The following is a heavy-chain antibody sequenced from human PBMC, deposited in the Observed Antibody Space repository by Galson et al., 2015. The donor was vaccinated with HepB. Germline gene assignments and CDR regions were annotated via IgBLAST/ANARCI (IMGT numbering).Heavy chain of an antibody. CDR3: VREGTYYYDSSGYRGALDI. CDR2: SRKRGNSYIT. D-gene: IGHD3-22*01. CDR1: GFTFSEHF. Sequence: SLRLSCAASGFTFSEHFMDWVRQAPGKGLEWVGRSRKRGNSYITEYAASVKGRFTISRDDSKNSLYLLVNSLKTEDTAVYYCVREGTYYYDSSGYRGALDIWGQGTVVTVSS. J-gene: IGHJ3*02. V-gene: IGHV3-72*01.